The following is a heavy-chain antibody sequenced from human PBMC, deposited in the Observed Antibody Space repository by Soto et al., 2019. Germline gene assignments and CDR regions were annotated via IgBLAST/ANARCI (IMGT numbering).Heavy chain of an antibody. CDR2: IYYSGST. J-gene: IGHJ6*03. Sequence: QVQLQESGPGLVKPSQTLSLTCTVSGGSISSGGYYWSWIRQHPGKGLEWIGYIYYSGSTYYNPSHRHRVTISVDTSKNQFSLKLSSVTAADTAVYYCARVIFYSYSMDVWGKGTTVTVSS. V-gene: IGHV4-31*03. CDR1: GGSISSGGYY. CDR3: ARVIFYSYSMDV. D-gene: IGHD3-3*02.